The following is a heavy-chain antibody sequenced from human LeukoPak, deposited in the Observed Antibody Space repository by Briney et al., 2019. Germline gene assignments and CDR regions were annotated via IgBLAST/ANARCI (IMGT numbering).Heavy chain of an antibody. J-gene: IGHJ4*02. CDR2: IYNGGTT. CDR1: GGSMTSGNFS. V-gene: IGHV4-39*01. CDR3: ARRRGDGDYRPDY. D-gene: IGHD4-17*01. Sequence: SETLSLTCTVSGGSMTSGNFSWAWLRQPPGKGLEWIGSIYNGGTTYYNPSLESRVTISADTSTNQFSLKVDSVTASDTAVYYCARRRGDGDYRPDYWGQGVLVTVSS.